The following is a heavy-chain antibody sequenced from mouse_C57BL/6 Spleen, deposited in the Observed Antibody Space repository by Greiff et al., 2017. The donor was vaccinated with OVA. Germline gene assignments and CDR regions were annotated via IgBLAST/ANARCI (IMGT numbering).Heavy chain of an antibody. J-gene: IGHJ4*01. CDR2: IWRGGRT. V-gene: IGHV2-5*01. CDR3: AKNEAMDD. Sequence: VQVVESGPGLVQPSQSLSITCTVSGFSLTSSGVHWVRQSPGKGLEWLGVIWRGGRTDYTAAFMSRLSLTKDNSKSQGFCKMNSLQADDTAIYYCAKNEAMDDWGQGTSVTVSS. CDR1: GFSLTSSG.